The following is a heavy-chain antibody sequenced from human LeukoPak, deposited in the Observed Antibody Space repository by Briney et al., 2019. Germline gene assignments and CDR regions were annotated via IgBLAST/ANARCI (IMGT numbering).Heavy chain of an antibody. CDR1: GFTVSNNY. D-gene: IGHD3-22*01. Sequence: GGSLRLSCAASGFTVSNNYMNWVRQALGKGLEWVSVTYSGGTTKYADSVKGRFTVSRDNSKNTLFLQMNGLRAEDTAVYYCARAWVSLYYDSSGYGYNDYWGQGTLVTVSS. J-gene: IGHJ4*02. CDR3: ARAWVSLYYDSSGYGYNDY. V-gene: IGHV3-66*01. CDR2: TYSGGTT.